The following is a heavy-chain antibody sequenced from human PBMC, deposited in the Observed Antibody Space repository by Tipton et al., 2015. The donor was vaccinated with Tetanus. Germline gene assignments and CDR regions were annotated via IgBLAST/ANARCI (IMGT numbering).Heavy chain of an antibody. CDR1: GYSFTSYW. V-gene: IGHV5-10-1*01. CDR2: IDPSDSYT. J-gene: IGHJ4*02. Sequence: MQLVQSGAEVKKPGESLRISCKGSGYSFTSYWISWVRQMPGKGLEWMGRIDPSDSYTNYSPSFQGHVTISADKSISTAYLQWSSLKASDTAMYYCARVGGGPTRQLDWRVDYLDYWGQGTLVTVSS. D-gene: IGHD6-6*01. CDR3: ARVGGGPTRQLDWRVDYLDY.